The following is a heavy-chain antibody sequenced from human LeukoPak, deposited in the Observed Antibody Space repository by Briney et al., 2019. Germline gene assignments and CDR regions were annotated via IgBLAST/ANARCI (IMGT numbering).Heavy chain of an antibody. D-gene: IGHD1-7*01. CDR2: INAGNGNT. Sequence: ASVKVSCKASGYTFTSYAMHWVRQAPGQRLEWMGWINAGNGNTKYSQEFQGRVTITRDTSASTAYMELSSLRSEGMAVYYCARSYNWNYSPLDYWGQGTLVTVSS. CDR1: GYTFTSYA. J-gene: IGHJ4*02. CDR3: ARSYNWNYSPLDY. V-gene: IGHV1-3*03.